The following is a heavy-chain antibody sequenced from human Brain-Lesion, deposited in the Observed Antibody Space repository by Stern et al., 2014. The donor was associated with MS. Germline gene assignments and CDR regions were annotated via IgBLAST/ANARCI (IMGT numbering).Heavy chain of an antibody. D-gene: IGHD3-10*01. Sequence: VQLLESGAEVKKPGASVKVSCKASGYTFTGYYMYWVRQAPGQGLEWMGWIKPNSGGTHYAQKFQGRVTMTRDTSITTAYMELSRLRSDDTAVYYCARGYYGSGRPQKGMDVWGQGTTVTVSS. V-gene: IGHV1-2*02. CDR2: IKPNSGGT. CDR3: ARGYYGSGRPQKGMDV. CDR1: GYTFTGYY. J-gene: IGHJ6*02.